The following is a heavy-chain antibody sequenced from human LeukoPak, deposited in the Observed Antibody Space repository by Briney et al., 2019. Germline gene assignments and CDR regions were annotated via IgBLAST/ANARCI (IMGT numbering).Heavy chain of an antibody. CDR2: IYPGDSDT. D-gene: IGHD6-19*01. V-gene: IGHV5-51*01. CDR1: GYSFTSYL. Sequence: GESLKISCKGSGYSFTSYLIGWVRQMPGKGLEWMGIIYPGDSDTRYSPSFQGQVTISADKSISTAYLQWSSLKASDTAMYYCARHYSIGHSSGWYAGFNWFDPWGQGTLVTVSS. CDR3: ARHYSIGHSSGWYAGFNWFDP. J-gene: IGHJ5*02.